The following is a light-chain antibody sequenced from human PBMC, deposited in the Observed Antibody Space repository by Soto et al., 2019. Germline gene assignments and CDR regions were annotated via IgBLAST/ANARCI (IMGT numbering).Light chain of an antibody. Sequence: QSALTQPASVSGSPGQSITISCTGTSSYVGSYNLVSWYQQHPGKAPKLMIYEVSKRPSGVSNRFSGSKSGNTASLTISGLQAEDEADYYCCSCGMVFGGATKLTVL. CDR3: CSCGMV. CDR1: SSYVGSYNL. V-gene: IGLV2-23*02. CDR2: EVS. J-gene: IGLJ2*01.